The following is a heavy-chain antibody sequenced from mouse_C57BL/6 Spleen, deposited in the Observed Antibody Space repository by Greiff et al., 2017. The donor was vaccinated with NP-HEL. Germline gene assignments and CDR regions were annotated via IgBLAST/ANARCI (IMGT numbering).Heavy chain of an antibody. Sequence: EVMLVESGGGLVKPGGSLKLSCAASGFTFSDYGMHWVRQAPEKGLEWVAYISSGSSTIYYADTVKGRFTISRDNAKNTLFLQMTSLRSEDTAMYYWANTMVTTGGYYYAMDYWGQGTSVTVSS. CDR2: ISSGSSTI. CDR3: ANTMVTTGGYYYAMDY. J-gene: IGHJ4*01. V-gene: IGHV5-17*01. CDR1: GFTFSDYG. D-gene: IGHD2-2*01.